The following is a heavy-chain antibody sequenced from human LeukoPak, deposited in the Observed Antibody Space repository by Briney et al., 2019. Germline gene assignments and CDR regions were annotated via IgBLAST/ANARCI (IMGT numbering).Heavy chain of an antibody. CDR3: ARRVKLGYCSSTSCFTLPDAFDI. CDR2: IDPSDSYT. Sequence: HGESLKISCKGSGYSFTSYWISWVRQMPGKGLEWMGRIDPSDSYTNYSPSFQGHVTISADKSISTAYLQWSSLKASDTAMYYCARRVKLGYCSSTSCFTLPDAFDIWGQGTMVTVSS. CDR1: GYSFTSYW. J-gene: IGHJ3*02. D-gene: IGHD2-2*02. V-gene: IGHV5-10-1*01.